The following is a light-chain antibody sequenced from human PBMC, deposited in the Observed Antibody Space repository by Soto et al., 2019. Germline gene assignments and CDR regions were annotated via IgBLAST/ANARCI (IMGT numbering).Light chain of an antibody. Sequence: AIQLTQSPSSLSAPVGDRVTITCRASQGISSALAWYQQQPGKAPSLLIYDASTLESGVPSRFSGSGSGTDFTLTISSLQPEDFTTYYCQQFNSYLLTFGGGTKVEIK. CDR2: DAS. CDR3: QQFNSYLLT. J-gene: IGKJ4*01. CDR1: QGISSA. V-gene: IGKV1-13*02.